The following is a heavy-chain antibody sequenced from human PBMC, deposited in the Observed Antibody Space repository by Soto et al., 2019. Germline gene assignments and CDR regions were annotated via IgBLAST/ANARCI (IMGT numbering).Heavy chain of an antibody. CDR3: ARERALTVNTVKGMDV. D-gene: IGHD4-4*01. Sequence: PGGSLRLSCAASGFSSSFYWMYWVRQAPGKGLAWVSGINSDGSSTNYADSVKGRFIISRDNTKNTVYLQMNSLRAEDTAVYYCARERALTVNTVKGMDVWGQGTTVTVS. CDR2: INSDGSST. V-gene: IGHV3-74*01. J-gene: IGHJ6*02. CDR1: GFSSSFYW.